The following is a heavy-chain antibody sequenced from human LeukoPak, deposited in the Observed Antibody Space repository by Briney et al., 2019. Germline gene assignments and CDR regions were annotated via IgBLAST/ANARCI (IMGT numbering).Heavy chain of an antibody. CDR1: GFTFSSYG. Sequence: GKSLRLSCAASGFTFSSYGMHWVRQAPGKGLEWVAVIWYDGRNKHYADSVKGRFTISRDNSKNTMYLQMNTLRAEDTAVYYCARGDSSSWYYFDYWGQGTLVTVSS. CDR3: ARGDSSSWYYFDY. J-gene: IGHJ4*02. CDR2: IWYDGRNK. V-gene: IGHV3-33*01. D-gene: IGHD6-13*01.